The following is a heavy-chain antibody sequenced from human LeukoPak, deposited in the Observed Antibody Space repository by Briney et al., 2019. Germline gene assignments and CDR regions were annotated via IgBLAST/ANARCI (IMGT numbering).Heavy chain of an antibody. CDR2: ISYDGSNK. V-gene: IGHV3-30*18. Sequence: GRSLRLSCAASGFTFSSYGMHWVRQAPGKGLEWVAVISYDGSNKYYADSVKGRFTISRDNSKDTLYLQMNSLRAEDTAVYYCAKDLCATFQHWGQGTLVTVSS. CDR3: AKDLCATFQH. J-gene: IGHJ1*01. CDR1: GFTFSSYG.